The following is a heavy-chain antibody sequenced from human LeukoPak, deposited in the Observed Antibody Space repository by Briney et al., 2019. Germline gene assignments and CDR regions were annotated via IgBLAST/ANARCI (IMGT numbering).Heavy chain of an antibody. D-gene: IGHD2-21*02. CDR2: INPSGGST. CDR1: GYTFTVYY. CDR3: ARGEHIVVVTAILGVDP. J-gene: IGHJ5*02. V-gene: IGHV1-46*01. Sequence: ASVTVSCKASGYTFTVYYMHWVRQAPGQGLEWMGIINPSGGSTSYAQKFQGRVTMTRDTSTSTVYMELSSLRSEDTAVYYCARGEHIVVVTAILGVDPWGQGTLVTVSS.